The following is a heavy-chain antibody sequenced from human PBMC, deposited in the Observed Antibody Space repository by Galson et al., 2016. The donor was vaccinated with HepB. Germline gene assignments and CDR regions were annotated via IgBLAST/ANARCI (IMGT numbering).Heavy chain of an antibody. CDR2: IYSGGRT. J-gene: IGHJ4*02. Sequence: SLRLSCAASGFTVSNNYMSWVRQAPGKGLEGVSVIYSGGRTYYTDPVKGRFTIFRDSSKNTLYLQMNSLRAEDTAVYYCAKHPQNNLWGQGTLVTVSS. V-gene: IGHV3-53*01. CDR3: AKHPQNNL. D-gene: IGHD1/OR15-1a*01. CDR1: GFTVSNNY.